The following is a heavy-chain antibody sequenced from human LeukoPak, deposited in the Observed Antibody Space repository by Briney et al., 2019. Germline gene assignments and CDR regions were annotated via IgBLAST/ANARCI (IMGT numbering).Heavy chain of an antibody. J-gene: IGHJ3*01. CDR1: GFTFSSYE. CDR2: TSSSGSTI. V-gene: IGHV3-48*03. D-gene: IGHD3-10*01. Sequence: GGSLRLSCAASGFTFSSYEMNWVRQAPGKGLEWVSYTSSSGSTIHYADSVKGRFTISRDNAKNSLYLQMNNLKAEDTALYYCARDTHYYGSGSPAFDFWGRGTMVTVSS. CDR3: ARDTHYYGSGSPAFDF.